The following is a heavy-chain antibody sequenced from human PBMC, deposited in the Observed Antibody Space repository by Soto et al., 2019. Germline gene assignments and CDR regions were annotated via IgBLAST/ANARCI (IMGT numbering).Heavy chain of an antibody. V-gene: IGHV3-23*01. CDR2: ISGSGGST. CDR1: GFTFSSYA. CDR3: ARSPRPFYCSGGSCLNWFDP. Sequence: GGSLRLSCAASGFTFSSYAMSWVRQAPGKGLEWVSAISGSGGSTYYADSVKGRFTISRDNSKNTLYLQMNSLRAEDTAVYYCARSPRPFYCSGGSCLNWFDPWGQGTLVTVSS. J-gene: IGHJ5*02. D-gene: IGHD2-15*01.